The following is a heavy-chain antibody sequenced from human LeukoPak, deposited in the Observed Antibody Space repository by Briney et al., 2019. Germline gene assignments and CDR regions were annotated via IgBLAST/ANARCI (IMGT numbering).Heavy chain of an antibody. D-gene: IGHD6-6*01. V-gene: IGHV4-39*07. CDR3: ARDLNGSSPPYYYYYMDV. Sequence: PSETLSLTCTVSGGSISSSSYYWGWIRQPPGKGLEWIGSIYYSGSTYYNPSLKSRVTMSVDTSKNQFSLKLSSVTAADTAVYYCARDLNGSSPPYYYYYMDVWGKGTTVTVSS. CDR1: GGSISSSSYY. CDR2: IYYSGST. J-gene: IGHJ6*03.